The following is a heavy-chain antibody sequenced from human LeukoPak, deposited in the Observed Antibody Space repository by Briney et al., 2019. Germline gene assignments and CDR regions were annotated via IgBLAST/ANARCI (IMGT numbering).Heavy chain of an antibody. V-gene: IGHV1-69*13. J-gene: IGHJ4*02. CDR3: ARGFRGWHAEGFDY. CDR1: GGTFSSYA. D-gene: IGHD3-22*01. CDR2: IIPIFGTA. Sequence: SVKVSCKASGGTFSSYAISWVRQAPGQGLEWMGGIIPIFGTANYAQKFQGRVTITADESTSTAYMELSSLRSEDTAVYYCARGFRGWHAEGFDYWGQGTLVTVSS.